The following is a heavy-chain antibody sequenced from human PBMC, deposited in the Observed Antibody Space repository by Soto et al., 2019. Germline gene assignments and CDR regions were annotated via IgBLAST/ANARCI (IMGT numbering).Heavy chain of an antibody. Sequence: SETLSLTCTVSGGSISSGGYYWSWIRQHPGKGLEWIGYIYYSGSTYYNPSLKSRVTISVDTSKNQFSLKLSSVTAADTAVYYCARARSSTSDAFDIWGQGTMVTVSS. J-gene: IGHJ3*02. CDR2: IYYSGST. CDR3: ARARSSTSDAFDI. CDR1: GGSISSGGYY. V-gene: IGHV4-31*03. D-gene: IGHD2-2*01.